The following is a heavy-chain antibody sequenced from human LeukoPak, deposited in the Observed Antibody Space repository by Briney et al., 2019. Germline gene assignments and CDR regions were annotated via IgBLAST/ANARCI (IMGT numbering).Heavy chain of an antibody. V-gene: IGHV3-21*01. J-gene: IGHJ3*01. Sequence: GESLRLSCAASGFSFSTYNMNWVRQAPGKGLEWVSSITTSSTYIYYADSVKGRFTISRDNAKNSLYLQMNSLRAEDTAVYYCARESDHSVSQVDFDLWGQGTMVTVSS. CDR1: GFSFSTYN. D-gene: IGHD1-14*01. CDR3: ARESDHSVSQVDFDL. CDR2: ITTSSTYI.